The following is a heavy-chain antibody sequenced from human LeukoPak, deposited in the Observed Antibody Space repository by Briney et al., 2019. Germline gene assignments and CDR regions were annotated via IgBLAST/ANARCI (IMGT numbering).Heavy chain of an antibody. V-gene: IGHV1-8*03. CDR3: TRGARGGGYEAFDF. CDR2: MNPNSGNT. Sequence: ASVKVSCKASGYTFTSYDINWVRQATGQGLEWMGWMNPNSGNTGYAQKFQGRVTITRNTSISTAYMELSSLRSDDTAVYYCTRGARGGGYEAFDFWGQGTLVTVSS. D-gene: IGHD5-12*01. J-gene: IGHJ4*02. CDR1: GYTFTSYD.